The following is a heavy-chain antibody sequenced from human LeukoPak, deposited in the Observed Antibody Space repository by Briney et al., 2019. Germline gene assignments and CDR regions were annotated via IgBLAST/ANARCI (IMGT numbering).Heavy chain of an antibody. CDR2: ISGSGGST. CDR3: AKAETRSLEWLLFAY. D-gene: IGHD3-3*01. Sequence: PGGSLRVSCAAAGFSFNNYAMSWVRQAPGKGLEWVSGISGSGGSTNYADSVKGRFTISRDNSKNTLYLQMNSLRAEDTAVYYCAKAETRSLEWLLFAYWGQGTLVTVSS. J-gene: IGHJ4*02. V-gene: IGHV3-23*01. CDR1: GFSFNNYA.